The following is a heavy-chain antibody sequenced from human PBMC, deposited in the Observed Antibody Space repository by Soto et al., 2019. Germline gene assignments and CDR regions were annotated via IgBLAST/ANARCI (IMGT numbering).Heavy chain of an antibody. CDR1: GSTLTSYA. CDR2: ISYDGGSI. D-gene: IGHD6-19*01. J-gene: IGHJ4*02. CDR3: ARDWGAVASYYFDN. Sequence: SLRLSCAASGSTLTSYAMHWVRQAPGKGLEWVAVISYDGGSIFYADSVKGRFTISRDASRNTVFPQMNSLRSEDTAVYYCARDWGAVASYYFDNWGQGTPVTVSS. V-gene: IGHV3-30*04.